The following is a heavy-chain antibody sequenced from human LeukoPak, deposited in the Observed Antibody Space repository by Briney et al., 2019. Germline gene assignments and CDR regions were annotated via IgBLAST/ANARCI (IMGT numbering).Heavy chain of an antibody. CDR3: ARGSYDFWSGYKRDLRSEYFQH. V-gene: IGHV1-69*13. J-gene: IGHJ1*01. D-gene: IGHD3-3*01. Sequence: SVKVSCKASGGTFSSYAISWVRQAPGQGLEWMGGIIPNFGTANYAQKFQGRVTITADESTSTAYMELSSLRSEDTAVYYCARGSYDFWSGYKRDLRSEYFQHWGQGTLVTVSS. CDR1: GGTFSSYA. CDR2: IIPNFGTA.